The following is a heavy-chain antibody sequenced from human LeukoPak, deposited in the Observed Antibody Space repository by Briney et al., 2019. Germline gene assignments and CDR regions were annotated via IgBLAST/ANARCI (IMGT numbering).Heavy chain of an antibody. CDR2: MNPNSGNT. Sequence: ASVKVSCKASGYTFTSYDIDWVRQATGQGLERMGWMNPNSGNTGYAQKFQGRVTMTRNTSISTAYMELSSLRSEDTAVYYCARAPRIAAAGRKKDWFDPWGQGTLVTVSS. CDR3: ARAPRIAAAGRKKDWFDP. J-gene: IGHJ5*02. CDR1: GYTFTSYD. D-gene: IGHD6-13*01. V-gene: IGHV1-8*01.